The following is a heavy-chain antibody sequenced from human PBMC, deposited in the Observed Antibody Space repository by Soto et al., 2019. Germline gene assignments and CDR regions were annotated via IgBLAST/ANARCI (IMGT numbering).Heavy chain of an antibody. CDR3: AKDSGWYVNYYGMDV. CDR2: ISYDGSYE. Sequence: QVQLVESGGGVVQPGRSLRLSCAASGFTFSSYGMHWVRQAPGKGLEWVAVISYDGSYEYYADSVKGRFTISRDNSKNTLHLQMNSLRAEDTAVFYCAKDSGWYVNYYGMDVWGQGTTVTVSS. CDR1: GFTFSSYG. D-gene: IGHD6-19*01. J-gene: IGHJ6*02. V-gene: IGHV3-30*18.